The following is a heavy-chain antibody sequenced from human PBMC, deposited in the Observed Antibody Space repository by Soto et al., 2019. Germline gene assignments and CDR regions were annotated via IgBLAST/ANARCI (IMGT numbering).Heavy chain of an antibody. Sequence: GSLRLSCAASGFTFSSYSMNWVRQAPGKGLEWVSSISSSSSYIYYADSVKGRFTISRDNAKNSLYLQMNSLRAEDTAVYYCARDTAMPNYYYYYYGMDVWGQGTTVTVSS. V-gene: IGHV3-21*01. J-gene: IGHJ6*02. D-gene: IGHD5-18*01. CDR1: GFTFSSYS. CDR3: ARDTAMPNYYYYYYGMDV. CDR2: ISSSSSYI.